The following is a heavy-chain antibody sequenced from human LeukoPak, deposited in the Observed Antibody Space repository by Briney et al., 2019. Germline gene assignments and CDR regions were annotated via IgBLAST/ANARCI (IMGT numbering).Heavy chain of an antibody. D-gene: IGHD4/OR15-4a*01. CDR2: ISSSSSYI. V-gene: IGHV3-21*01. CDR3: ARRAGAYSHPYDY. CDR1: GLTFSSYS. Sequence: GGSLRLSCAASGLTFSSYSMNWVRQAPGKGLEWVSSISSSSSYIYYADSVKGRFTISRDNAKNSLYLQMNSLRAEDTAVYYCARRAGAYSHPYDYWGQGTLVTVSS. J-gene: IGHJ4*02.